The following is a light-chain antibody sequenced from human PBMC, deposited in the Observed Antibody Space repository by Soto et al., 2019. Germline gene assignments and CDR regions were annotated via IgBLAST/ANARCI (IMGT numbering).Light chain of an antibody. V-gene: IGKV3D-15*01. CDR1: HIVTDY. J-gene: IGKJ1*01. CDR3: QQYNNWPPRP. CDR2: DDS. Sequence: PGESATLSCRATHIVTDYVACYQQKPGQSPRLLIYDDSKRATGVPARFSGGGSGADFALTISSLQSEDFAVYYCQQYNNWPPRPFGQGTKV.